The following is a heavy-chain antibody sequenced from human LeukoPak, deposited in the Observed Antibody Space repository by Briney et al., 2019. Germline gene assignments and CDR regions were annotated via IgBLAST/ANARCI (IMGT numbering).Heavy chain of an antibody. CDR2: ISSSSSYI. J-gene: IGHJ4*02. V-gene: IGHV3-21*01. D-gene: IGHD6-25*01. CDR3: ARGSRVAYSSDDY. Sequence: PGGSLRLSCAASGFTFSSYSMNWVRQAPGKGPEWVSSISSSSSYIYYADSVKGRFTISRDNAKNSLYLQMNSLRAEDTAVYYCARGSRVAYSSDDYWGQGTLVTVSS. CDR1: GFTFSSYS.